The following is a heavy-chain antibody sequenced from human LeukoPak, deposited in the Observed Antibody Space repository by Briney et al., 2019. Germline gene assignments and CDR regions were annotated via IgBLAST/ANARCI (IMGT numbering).Heavy chain of an antibody. CDR3: ARDSAGDYWLDP. V-gene: IGHV4-59*01. CDR1: GGPISGYY. CDR2: IYYSGRT. Sequence: SETLSLTCTVSGGPISGYYWNWIRQPPGKGLEWIGSIYYSGRTSFNGSLKARITMSVDTSKNQFSLKLTSVTTADTAVYFCARDSAGDYWLDPWGQGTPVTVSS. J-gene: IGHJ5*02. D-gene: IGHD7-27*01.